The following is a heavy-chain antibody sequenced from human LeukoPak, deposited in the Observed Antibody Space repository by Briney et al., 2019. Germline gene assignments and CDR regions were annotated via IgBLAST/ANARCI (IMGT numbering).Heavy chain of an antibody. CDR2: ISYDGSDK. CDR1: GFTFSSYA. J-gene: IGHJ4*02. V-gene: IGHV3-30-3*01. Sequence: GGSLRLSCAASGFTFSSYAMHWVRQAPGKGLEWEAVISYDGSDKYYADSVKGRFTISRDNSKNTLYLQMNSLRAEDTGVYYCAKADGSGSYSAFDYWGQGTLVAVSS. D-gene: IGHD3-10*01. CDR3: AKADGSGSYSAFDY.